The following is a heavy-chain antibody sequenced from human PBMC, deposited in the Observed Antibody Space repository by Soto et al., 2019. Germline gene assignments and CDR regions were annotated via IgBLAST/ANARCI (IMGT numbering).Heavy chain of an antibody. J-gene: IGHJ6*02. CDR3: ARAGLYYYGSGSYLDV. CDR2: ISYDGSNK. Sequence: QVQLVESGGGVVQPGRSLRLSCAASGFTFSSYAMHWVRQAPGKGLEWVAVISYDGSNKYYADSVKGRFTISRDNSKNTLYLQMNSLRAEDTAVYYCARAGLYYYGSGSYLDVWGQGTTVTVSS. CDR1: GFTFSSYA. V-gene: IGHV3-30-3*01. D-gene: IGHD3-10*01.